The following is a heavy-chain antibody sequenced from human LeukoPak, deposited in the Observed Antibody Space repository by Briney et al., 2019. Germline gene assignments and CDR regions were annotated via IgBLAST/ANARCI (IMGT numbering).Heavy chain of an antibody. CDR1: GFTFSSYS. Sequence: GGSLRLSCAASGFTFSSYSMNWVRQAPGKGLEWVSSISSSSGNIYHADSVKGRFTISRDNAKNSLYLQMNSLRAEDTAVYYCARASSGWYNWFDPWGQGTLVTVSS. J-gene: IGHJ5*02. CDR3: ARASSGWYNWFDP. CDR2: ISSSSGNI. D-gene: IGHD6-19*01. V-gene: IGHV3-21*01.